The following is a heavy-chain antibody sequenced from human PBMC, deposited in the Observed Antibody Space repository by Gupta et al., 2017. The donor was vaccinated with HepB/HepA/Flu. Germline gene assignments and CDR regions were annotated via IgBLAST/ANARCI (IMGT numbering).Heavy chain of an antibody. Sequence: EVHLVESGGGLVQPGGSLRPSCSASGFPFSSYWMHWVRQVPGKGLVWVSRINSDGSTTNYADSVKGRFTIARDNAKNTLYLQMNSLRADDTAVYYCASGGYSSLSTTIDLGGQGTLVTVSS. CDR1: GFPFSSYW. D-gene: IGHD6-13*01. V-gene: IGHV3-74*01. CDR3: ASGGYSSLSTTIDL. J-gene: IGHJ5*02. CDR2: INSDGSTT.